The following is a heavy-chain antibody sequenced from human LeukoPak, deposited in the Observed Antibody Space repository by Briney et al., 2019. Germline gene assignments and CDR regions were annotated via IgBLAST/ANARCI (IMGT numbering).Heavy chain of an antibody. CDR1: GGSISSYY. D-gene: IGHD3-10*01. CDR3: ARRSGGSGSYYNFYYYGMDV. J-gene: IGHJ6*02. V-gene: IGHV4-34*01. CDR2: INHSGST. Sequence: SETLSLTCTVSGGSISSYYWSWIRQPPGKGLEWIGEINHSGSTNYNPSLKSRVTISVDTSKNQFSLKLSSVTAADTAVYYCARRSGGSGSYYNFYYYGMDVWGQGTTVTVSS.